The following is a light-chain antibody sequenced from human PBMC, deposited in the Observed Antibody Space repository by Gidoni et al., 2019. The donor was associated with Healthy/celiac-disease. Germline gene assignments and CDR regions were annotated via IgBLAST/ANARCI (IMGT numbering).Light chain of an antibody. V-gene: IGKV4-1*01. J-gene: IGKJ4*01. Sequence: DIVMSQSPDSLAVSLGERATINCKSSQSVLYSSNNKNYLAWYQQKPGQPPKLLIYWASTQESGVPDRFSGSGSGTDFTLTISSLKAEDVAVYYCQQYYSTLLTFGGGTKVEIK. CDR1: QSVLYSSNNKNY. CDR2: WAS. CDR3: QQYYSTLLT.